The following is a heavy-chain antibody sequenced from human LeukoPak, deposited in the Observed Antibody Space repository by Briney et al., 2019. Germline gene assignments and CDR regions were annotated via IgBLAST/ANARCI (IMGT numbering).Heavy chain of an antibody. Sequence: SLGVLRLSCAASGFTFSSYWMSWVRQAPGKGLEWVANIKRDGSEKYYVDSVKGRFTISRDNAKNSLYLQMNSLRAEDTAVYYCARDANYYGMDVWGKGTTVTVSS. CDR1: GFTFSSYW. CDR3: ARDANYYGMDV. V-gene: IGHV3-7*03. CDR2: IKRDGSEK. J-gene: IGHJ6*04.